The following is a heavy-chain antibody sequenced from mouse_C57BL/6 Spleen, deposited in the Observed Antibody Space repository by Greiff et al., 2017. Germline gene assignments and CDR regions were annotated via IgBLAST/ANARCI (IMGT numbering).Heavy chain of an antibody. CDR2: INPSTGGT. CDR3: ARGGWLRRAMDY. J-gene: IGHJ4*01. CDR1: GYSFTGYY. Sequence: VQLQQSGPELVKPGASVKISCKASGYSFTGYYMNWVKQSPEKSLEWIGEINPSTGGTTYNQKFKAKATLTVDKSSSTAYMQLKSLTSEDSAVYYCARGGWLRRAMDYWGQGTSVTVAA. D-gene: IGHD2-2*01. V-gene: IGHV1-42*01.